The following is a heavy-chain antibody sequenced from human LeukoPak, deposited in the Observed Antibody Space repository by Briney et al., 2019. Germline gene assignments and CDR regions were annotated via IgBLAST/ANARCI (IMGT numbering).Heavy chain of an antibody. CDR1: GFTFRTYA. V-gene: IGHV3-30*02. CDR3: AKDEETTYGDYLSLAH. J-gene: IGHJ4*02. CDR2: IRYDGTDD. D-gene: IGHD4-17*01. Sequence: GGSLRLSCAASGFTFRTYAMHWVRQAPGRGLEWVAFIRYDGTDDYYGDSVKGRFTISRDNSKNTLYLQMNSLRTDDTAVYYCAKDEETTYGDYLSLAHWGQGTLVTVSS.